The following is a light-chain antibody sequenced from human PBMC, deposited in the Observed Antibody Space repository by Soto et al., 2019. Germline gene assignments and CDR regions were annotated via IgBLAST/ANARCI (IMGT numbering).Light chain of an antibody. V-gene: IGKV3-11*01. J-gene: IGKJ4*01. CDR1: RSVSMY. CDR2: DAS. CDR3: QSRTPWLT. Sequence: ESLLTQSPATLSLSPGEIATLSCRASRSVSMYLAWYQQKPGQAPRPLIYDASNRAPGVPARFSGSGFGTDFTLTISGLDPDDFAVYYCQSRTPWLTFGGGTKVEIK.